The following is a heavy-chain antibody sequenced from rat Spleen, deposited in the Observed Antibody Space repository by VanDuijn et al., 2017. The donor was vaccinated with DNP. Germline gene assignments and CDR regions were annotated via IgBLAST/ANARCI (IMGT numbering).Heavy chain of an antibody. CDR2: ISTGGDNT. V-gene: IGHV5S11*01. CDR3: ARHYYDGSYYFDY. CDR1: GFIFSNYY. D-gene: IGHD1-12*02. J-gene: IGHJ2*01. Sequence: EVQLVESGGGLVQPGRSLKLSCAASGFIFSNYYMAWVRQTPTEGLEWVAYISTGGDNTYYRDSVKGRFTISRDNAKSTLYLQMDSLRSEETATYYCARHYYDGSYYFDYWGQGVMVTVSS.